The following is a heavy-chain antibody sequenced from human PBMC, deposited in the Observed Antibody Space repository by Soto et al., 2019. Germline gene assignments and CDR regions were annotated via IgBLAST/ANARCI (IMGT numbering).Heavy chain of an antibody. Sequence: QVQLVESGGGVVQPGRSLRLSCAASGFTFSSYAMHWVRQAPGKGLEWVAVISYDGSNKYYADSVKGRFTISRDNSKNTLYLQMNSLRAEDTAVYYCAREGRRYRRETLLGMDVWGQGTTVTVSS. V-gene: IGHV3-30-3*01. J-gene: IGHJ6*02. CDR3: AREGRRYRRETLLGMDV. D-gene: IGHD5-18*01. CDR1: GFTFSSYA. CDR2: ISYDGSNK.